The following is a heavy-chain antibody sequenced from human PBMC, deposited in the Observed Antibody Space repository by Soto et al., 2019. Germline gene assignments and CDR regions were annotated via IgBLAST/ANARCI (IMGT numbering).Heavy chain of an antibody. V-gene: IGHV3-30*18. CDR1: GFTFSSYG. J-gene: IGHJ6*02. Sequence: VQLVESGGGVVQPGRSLRLSCAASGFTFSSYGMHWVRQAPGKGLEWVAVISYDGSNKYYADSVKGRFTISRDNSKNTLYLQMNSLRAEDTAVYYCAKERNYDFWSGYYPYYYYGMDVWGQGTTVTVSS. D-gene: IGHD3-3*01. CDR2: ISYDGSNK. CDR3: AKERNYDFWSGYYPYYYYGMDV.